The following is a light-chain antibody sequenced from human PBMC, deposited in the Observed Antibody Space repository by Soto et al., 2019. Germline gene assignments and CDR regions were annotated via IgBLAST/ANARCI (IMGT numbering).Light chain of an antibody. CDR2: GPS. J-gene: IGKJ1*01. Sequence: EIVLTQSPGTLSLSPGERATLSCRASQSVRSNLAWYQQKPGQAPRLLIYGPSSRATGIPDRFSGSGSGTDFTLTINRLEPEDFAVYYCQYYGNSPLTFGQGTKVDIK. V-gene: IGKV3-20*01. CDR3: QYYGNSPLT. CDR1: QSVRSN.